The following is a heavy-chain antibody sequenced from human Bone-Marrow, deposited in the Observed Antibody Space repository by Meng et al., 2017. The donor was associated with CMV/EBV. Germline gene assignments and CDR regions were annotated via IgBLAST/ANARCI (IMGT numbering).Heavy chain of an antibody. CDR3: ATVKSGTRWFDP. V-gene: IGHV1-8*01. J-gene: IGHJ5*02. Sequence: ASVKVSCKASGYTFTSYDINWVRQATGQGLEWMGWMNPNSGNTGYAQKFQGRVTMTRNTSISTAYMELSSLRSEDTAVYYCATVKSGTRWFDPWGQGTLVTVSS. CDR2: MNPNSGNT. D-gene: IGHD1-1*01. CDR1: GYTFTSYD.